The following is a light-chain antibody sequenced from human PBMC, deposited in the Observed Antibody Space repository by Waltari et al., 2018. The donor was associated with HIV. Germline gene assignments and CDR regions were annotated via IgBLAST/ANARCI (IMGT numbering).Light chain of an antibody. CDR3: GGWDASLSAYV. CDR2: KNI. CDR1: SSNIGIDH. J-gene: IGLJ1*01. Sequence: QSVLTQPPSASGTPGQRVTSSCSGSSSNIGIDHVYCHQQLPGTTPKLLIYKNIQRPSGVPDRFAGSNSGTSDYLAISGLRSEDESDYYCGGWDASLSAYVFGAGTKVTVL. V-gene: IGLV1-47*01.